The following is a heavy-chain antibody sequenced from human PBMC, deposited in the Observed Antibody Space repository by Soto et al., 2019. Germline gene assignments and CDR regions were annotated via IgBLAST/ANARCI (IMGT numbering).Heavy chain of an antibody. CDR3: ARLPKGSTVTS. CDR2: ITSDGGVT. Sequence: QVQLVESGGGLVKPGGSLRLSCAASGFTFSDYYMSWIRQAPGKGLEWVSYITSDGGVTYYADSVKGRFSVSRDNDKKSLFLQMNSLRDEDTAVYYCARLPKGSTVTSWGQGTLVTVSS. D-gene: IGHD4-17*01. V-gene: IGHV3-11*04. J-gene: IGHJ4*02. CDR1: GFTFSDYY.